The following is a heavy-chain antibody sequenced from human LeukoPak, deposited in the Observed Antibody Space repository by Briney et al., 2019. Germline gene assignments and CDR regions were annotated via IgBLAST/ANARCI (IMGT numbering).Heavy chain of an antibody. Sequence: QPGGSLRLSCAASGFTFSSYGMHWVRQAPGKGLEWVAVISYDGSNKYYADSVKGRFTISRDNSKNTLYLQMNSLSAEDTAVYYCARSRSGYYEDYWGQGTLVTVSS. CDR2: ISYDGSNK. CDR1: GFTFSSYG. V-gene: IGHV3-30*03. CDR3: ARSRSGYYEDY. D-gene: IGHD3-22*01. J-gene: IGHJ4*02.